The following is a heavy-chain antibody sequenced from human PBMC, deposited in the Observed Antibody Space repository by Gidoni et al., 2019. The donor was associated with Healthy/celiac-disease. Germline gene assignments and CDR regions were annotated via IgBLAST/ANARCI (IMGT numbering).Heavy chain of an antibody. J-gene: IGHJ6*02. D-gene: IGHD2-2*01. CDR1: GGSISSSSYY. V-gene: IGHV4-39*01. Sequence: QLQLQESGPGLVKPSETLSLTCTVSGGSISSSSYYWGWIRQPPGKGLEWIGSIYYSGSPYYNPSLKSRVTISVDTSKNQFSLKLSSVTAADTAVYYCARHRVVVLNKKDYYYYGMDVWGQGTTVTVSS. CDR3: ARHRVVVLNKKDYYYYGMDV. CDR2: IYYSGSP.